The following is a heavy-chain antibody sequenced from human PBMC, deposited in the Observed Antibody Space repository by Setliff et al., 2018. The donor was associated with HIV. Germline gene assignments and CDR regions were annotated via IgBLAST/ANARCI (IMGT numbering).Heavy chain of an antibody. V-gene: IGHV3-74*01. CDR1: GFTFTSYW. D-gene: IGHD1-26*01. J-gene: IGHJ4*02. CDR2: INRDGSYT. Sequence: PGGSLRLSCVASGFTFTSYWMHWVRQAPGKGLVWVSRINRDGSYTIYADSVEGRFTISRDNAKNTLYLQMNSLKTEDTAVYYCARELSGTYFDYWGQGILVTVSS. CDR3: ARELSGTYFDY.